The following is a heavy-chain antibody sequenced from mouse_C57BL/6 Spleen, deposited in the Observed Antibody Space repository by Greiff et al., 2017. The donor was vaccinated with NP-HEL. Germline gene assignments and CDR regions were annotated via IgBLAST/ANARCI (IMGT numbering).Heavy chain of an antibody. D-gene: IGHD2-5*01. Sequence: QVQLKQPGAELVRPGSSVKLSCKASGYTFTSYWMHWVKQRPIQGLEWIGNIDPSDSETHYNQKFKDKATLTVDKSSSTAYMQLSSLTSEDSAVYYCARGPYYSNYWTGFAYWGQGTLVTVSA. J-gene: IGHJ3*01. CDR1: GYTFTSYW. V-gene: IGHV1-52*01. CDR3: ARGPYYSNYWTGFAY. CDR2: IDPSDSET.